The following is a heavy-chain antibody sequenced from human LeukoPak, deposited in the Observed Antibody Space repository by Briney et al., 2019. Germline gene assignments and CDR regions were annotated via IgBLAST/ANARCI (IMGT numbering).Heavy chain of an antibody. Sequence: GESLKISCKGSGYSFPSYWISWVRQMAGGGLEYIGRIDPSDSHTNYSPSFQGHVILSADKSITTAYLQWSSLRASDTAIYYCARQGFNWNYRDYWGQGTQVTVS. V-gene: IGHV5-10-1*01. J-gene: IGHJ4*02. CDR2: IDPSDSHT. CDR3: ARQGFNWNYRDY. D-gene: IGHD1-7*01. CDR1: GYSFPSYW.